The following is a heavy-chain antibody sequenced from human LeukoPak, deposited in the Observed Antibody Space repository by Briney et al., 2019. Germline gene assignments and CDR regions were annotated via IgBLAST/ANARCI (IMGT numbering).Heavy chain of an antibody. CDR2: IYYSGST. D-gene: IGHD6-19*01. Sequence: PSETLSLTCTVSGGSISSSSYYWGWIRQPPGKGLEWIGSIYYSGSTYYNPSLKSRVTISVDTSKNRFSLKLSSVTAADTAVYYCARAPQYSSGWYILNWFDPWGQGTLVTVSS. CDR3: ARAPQYSSGWYILNWFDP. V-gene: IGHV4-39*07. J-gene: IGHJ5*02. CDR1: GGSISSSSYY.